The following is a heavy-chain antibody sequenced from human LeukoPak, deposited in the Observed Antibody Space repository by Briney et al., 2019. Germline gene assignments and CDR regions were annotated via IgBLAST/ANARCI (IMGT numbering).Heavy chain of an antibody. Sequence: PGGSLRLSCAASGFTFSSYGMHWVRQAPGKGLEWVAFIRYDGSNKYYADSVKGRFTISRDNSKNTLYLQMNSLKASDTAMYYCARHGTTIFGVVNTWGQGTLVTVSS. CDR1: GFTFSSYG. CDR2: IRYDGSNK. J-gene: IGHJ5*02. D-gene: IGHD3-3*01. V-gene: IGHV3-30*02. CDR3: ARHGTTIFGVVNT.